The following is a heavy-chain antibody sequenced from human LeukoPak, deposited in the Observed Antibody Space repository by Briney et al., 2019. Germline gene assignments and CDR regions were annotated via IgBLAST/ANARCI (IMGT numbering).Heavy chain of an antibody. CDR2: INHSGST. CDR3: ARGIVVVTALFDY. CDR1: GGSFSGYY. Sequence: TSSETLSLTCAVYGGSFSGYYWSWIRQPPGKGLEWIGEINHSGSTNYNPSLKSRVTISVDTSKNQFSLKLSSVTAADTAVYYCARGIVVVTALFDYWGQGTLVTVSS. J-gene: IGHJ4*02. V-gene: IGHV4-34*01. D-gene: IGHD2-21*02.